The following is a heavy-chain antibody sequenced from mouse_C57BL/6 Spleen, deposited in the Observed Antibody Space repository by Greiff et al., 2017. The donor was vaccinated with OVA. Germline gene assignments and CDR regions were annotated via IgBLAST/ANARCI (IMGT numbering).Heavy chain of an antibody. CDR2: ISSGSSTI. V-gene: IGHV5-17*01. CDR3: ARWGGYYAMDY. CDR1: GFTFSDYG. J-gene: IGHJ4*01. Sequence: EVQRVESGGGLVKPGGSLKLSCAASGFTFSDYGMHWVRQAPEKGLEWVAYISSGSSTIYYADTVKGRFTISRDNAKNTLFLQMTSLRSEDTAMYYCARWGGYYAMDYWGQGTSVTVSS.